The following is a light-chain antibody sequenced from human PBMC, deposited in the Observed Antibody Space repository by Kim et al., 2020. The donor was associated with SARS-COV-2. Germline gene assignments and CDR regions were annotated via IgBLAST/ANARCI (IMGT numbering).Light chain of an antibody. V-gene: IGLV2-11*01. CDR1: SSDVGAYDF. J-gene: IGLJ3*02. Sequence: QSALIHPPSGSGSPGQSVTISRTGTSSDVGAYDFVSWYQQHPGTVPHPMIFNVTARPSGVPDRFSGSESDTMAISGLRAEDEAHRLFCSYTNGATWLFGGGTQLTVL. CDR3: CSYTNGATWL. CDR2: NVT.